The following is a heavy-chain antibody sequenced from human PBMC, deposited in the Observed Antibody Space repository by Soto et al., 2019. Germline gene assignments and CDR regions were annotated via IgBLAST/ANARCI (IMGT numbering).Heavy chain of an antibody. Sequence: GASVKVSCKASGYTFTSYAMHWVRQAPGQRLEWMGWINAGNGNTKYSQKFQGRVTITRDTSASTAYMELSSLRSEDTAVYYCARDGVGSWYNYGMDVWGLGTTVTVSS. CDR2: INAGNGNT. CDR3: ARDGVGSWYNYGMDV. V-gene: IGHV1-3*01. CDR1: GYTFTSYA. J-gene: IGHJ6*02. D-gene: IGHD6-13*01.